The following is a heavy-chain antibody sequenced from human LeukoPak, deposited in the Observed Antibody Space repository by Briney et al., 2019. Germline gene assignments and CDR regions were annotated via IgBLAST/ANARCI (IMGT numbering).Heavy chain of an antibody. Sequence: GGSLRLSCEGSGFPFGSYVMSWVRQAPGEGLEWIAYINHNAEMIFYPDFVKGRFTISRDNPKKSLYLQMNALRYEDTAIYYCARDHDWAFDLWGQGTLVTVSS. J-gene: IGHJ4*02. CDR2: INHNAEMI. D-gene: IGHD3-9*01. CDR3: ARDHDWAFDL. CDR1: GFPFGSYV. V-gene: IGHV3-48*02.